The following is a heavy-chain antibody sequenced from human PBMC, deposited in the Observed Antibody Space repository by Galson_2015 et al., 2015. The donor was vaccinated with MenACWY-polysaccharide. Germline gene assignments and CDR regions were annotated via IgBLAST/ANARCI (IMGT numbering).Heavy chain of an antibody. D-gene: IGHD2-21*01. CDR1: GYTFTRFN. Sequence: SVKVSCKASGYTFTRFNINWVRQAPGQGLEWMGWISTYNGDTDYSQNFRGRLTMTTDTSTSTAYMELRSLTSADTAIYYCAGNLVAYSARASHTQWGQGTLVSVSS. CDR3: AGNLVAYSARASHTQ. V-gene: IGHV1-18*01. CDR2: ISTYNGDT. J-gene: IGHJ4*02.